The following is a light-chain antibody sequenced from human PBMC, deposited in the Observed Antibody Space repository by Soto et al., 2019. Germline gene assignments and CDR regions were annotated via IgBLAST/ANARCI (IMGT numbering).Light chain of an antibody. V-gene: IGKV1-5*03. J-gene: IGKJ2*01. CDR3: QQYNSFPHT. CDR2: KAS. CDR1: QSISSW. Sequence: DIQMTQSPSTLSASVGDRVTITCRASQSISSWLAWYQQKPGRAPKLLIYKASSLGSGVPSRFSGSRSRTEFTLTIINLQSDDFSTYYCQQYNSFPHTFGQGTKLE.